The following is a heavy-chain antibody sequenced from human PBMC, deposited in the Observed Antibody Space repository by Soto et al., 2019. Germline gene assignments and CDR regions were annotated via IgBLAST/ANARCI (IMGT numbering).Heavy chain of an antibody. Sequence: GGSLRVSCSASGFTFSSYAMSWVRQAPGKGLEWVSAISGSGGSTYYADSVKGRFTISRDNSKNTLYLQMNSLRAEDTAVYYCAKDPFCKQLVGYYSYGIDAWCLETTVTISS. CDR2: ISGSGGST. CDR1: GFTFSSYA. CDR3: AKDPFCKQLVGYYSYGIDA. V-gene: IGHV3-23*01. D-gene: IGHD6-13*01. J-gene: IGHJ6*02.